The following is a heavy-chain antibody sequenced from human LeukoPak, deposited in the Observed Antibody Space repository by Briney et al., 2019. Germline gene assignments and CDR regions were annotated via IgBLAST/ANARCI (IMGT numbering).Heavy chain of an antibody. V-gene: IGHV4-39*07. Sequence: SETLSLTCNVSGGSISSSSYYWGWIRQPPGKGLEWIGNIYYRGSTYYNPSLESRVAISVDTSKNQFSLKLTSVTAADTAAYYCARVYYYYYYMDVWGKGTTVTVSS. CDR3: ARVYYYYYYMDV. J-gene: IGHJ6*03. CDR2: IYYRGST. CDR1: GGSISSSSYY. D-gene: IGHD2/OR15-2a*01.